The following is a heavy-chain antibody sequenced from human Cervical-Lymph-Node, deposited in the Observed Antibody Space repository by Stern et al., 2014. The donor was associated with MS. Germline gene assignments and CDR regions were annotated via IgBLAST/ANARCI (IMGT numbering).Heavy chain of an antibody. V-gene: IGHV3-43*01. D-gene: IGHD3-16*01. CDR3: TRDRAFNVGSLFDS. CDR2: ITWNGDTT. Sequence: EVQLEESGGGVVKPGGSLRLSCAASGFTFEEYSLHWVRQVPGKGLEWVSFITWNGDTTHYADSVKGRFTISRDNGKNFLFLQMHSLRAEDTALYYCTRDRAFNVGSLFDSWGQGALVTVSS. J-gene: IGHJ4*02. CDR1: GFTFEEYS.